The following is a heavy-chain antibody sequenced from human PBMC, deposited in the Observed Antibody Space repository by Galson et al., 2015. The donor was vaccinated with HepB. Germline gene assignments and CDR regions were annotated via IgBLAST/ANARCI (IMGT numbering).Heavy chain of an antibody. CDR3: ARATLGDKDAFDI. J-gene: IGHJ3*02. Sequence: SETLSLTCAVSGGSISSSNWWSWVRQPPGKGLEWIGEIYHSGSTNYNPSLKSRVTISVDKSKNQFSLKLSSVTAADTAVYYCARATLGDKDAFDIWGQGTMVTVSS. V-gene: IGHV4-4*02. CDR1: GGSISSSNW. CDR2: IYHSGST. D-gene: IGHD3-16*01.